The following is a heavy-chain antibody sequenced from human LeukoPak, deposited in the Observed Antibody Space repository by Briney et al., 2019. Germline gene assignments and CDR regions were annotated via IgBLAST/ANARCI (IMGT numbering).Heavy chain of an antibody. Sequence: GGSLRLSCAASGFTFTSYSMNWVRQAPGKGLEWVSSISSSSSYIYYADSVKGRFTISRDNAKNSLYLQMNSLRAEDTAVYYCASGASAAAPGDAFDIWGQGTMVTVSS. J-gene: IGHJ3*02. D-gene: IGHD6-13*01. V-gene: IGHV3-21*01. CDR3: ASGASAAAPGDAFDI. CDR1: GFTFTSYS. CDR2: ISSSSSYI.